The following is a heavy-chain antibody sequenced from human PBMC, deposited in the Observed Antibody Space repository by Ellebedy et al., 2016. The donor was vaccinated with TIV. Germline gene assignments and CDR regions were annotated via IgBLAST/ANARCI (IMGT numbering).Heavy chain of an antibody. J-gene: IGHJ4*02. V-gene: IGHV2-70*11. Sequence: SGPTLVKPTQTLTLTCTFSGFLLSTSGMCVSWIRQPPGKALEWLARIDCDDYKYYSTSLKTRLTISKDTSKNQVVLTMTNMDPVDTATYYCARILIVGATPGSGFDYWGQGTLVTVSS. D-gene: IGHD1-26*01. CDR2: IDCDDYK. CDR1: GFLLSTSGMC. CDR3: ARILIVGATPGSGFDY.